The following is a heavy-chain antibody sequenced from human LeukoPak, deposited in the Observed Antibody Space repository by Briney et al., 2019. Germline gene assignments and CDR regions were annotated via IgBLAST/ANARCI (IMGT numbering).Heavy chain of an antibody. Sequence: PGGSLRLSCAASGFTFSSYAMSWVRQAPGRGLEWVSAISGRDGRTYYTDSVKGRFTISRDNSRDTLYLQMNSLRAEDTAVYYCAKDGLRYFDWLFPENWFDPWGQGTLVTVSS. CDR1: GFTFSSYA. D-gene: IGHD3-9*01. CDR2: ISGRDGRT. CDR3: AKDGLRYFDWLFPENWFDP. V-gene: IGHV3-23*01. J-gene: IGHJ5*02.